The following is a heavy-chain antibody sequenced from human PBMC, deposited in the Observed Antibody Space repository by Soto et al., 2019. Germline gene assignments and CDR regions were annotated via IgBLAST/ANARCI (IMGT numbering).Heavy chain of an antibody. CDR2: IDPSDSYT. Sequence: GESLKNSCKGSGYSFTSYWISWVRQMPGKGLEWMGRIDPSDSYTNYSPSFQGHVTISADKSISTAYLQWSSLKASDTAMYYCARFGIAAAGTYSPNNDYYGMDVWAQGTTGTVSS. J-gene: IGHJ6*02. CDR3: ARFGIAAAGTYSPNNDYYGMDV. CDR1: GYSFTSYW. V-gene: IGHV5-10-1*01. D-gene: IGHD6-13*01.